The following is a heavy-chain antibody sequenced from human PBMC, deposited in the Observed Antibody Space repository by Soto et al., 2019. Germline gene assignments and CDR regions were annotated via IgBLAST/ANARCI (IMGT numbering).Heavy chain of an antibody. V-gene: IGHV3-23*01. Sequence: EVQLLESGGSLVRPGGSLRLSCAASGFTFSSYAMNWVRQAPGKGLEWVSAISGTGYNTYYADSLKGRFTISRDNSKNTLSLQMNSLRAEDTAVYYCARDRQFSHPRGGMDVWGQGTTVTVSS. J-gene: IGHJ6*02. D-gene: IGHD3-10*01. CDR3: ARDRQFSHPRGGMDV. CDR1: GFTFSSYA. CDR2: ISGTGYNT.